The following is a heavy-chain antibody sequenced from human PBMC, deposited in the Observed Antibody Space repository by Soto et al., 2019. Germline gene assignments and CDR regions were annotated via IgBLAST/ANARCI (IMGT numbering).Heavy chain of an antibody. V-gene: IGHV1-69*01. CDR1: GGTFSSYA. D-gene: IGHD5-12*01. Sequence: QVQLVQSGAEVKKPGSSVKVSCKASGGTFSSYAISWVRQAPGQGLEWMGGIIPIFGTANYAQKFQGRVTITADESTSTAYMELSSLRSEDTAVYYCARDALLFIVDIVAYFDYWGQGTLVTVSS. CDR3: ARDALLFIVDIVAYFDY. J-gene: IGHJ4*02. CDR2: IIPIFGTA.